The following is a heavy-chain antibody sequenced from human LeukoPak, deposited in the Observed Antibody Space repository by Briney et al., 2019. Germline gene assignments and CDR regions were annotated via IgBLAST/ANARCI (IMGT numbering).Heavy chain of an antibody. CDR2: ISSDGRTT. J-gene: IGHJ4*02. CDR3: ARLAGGANSFIDY. D-gene: IGHD4/OR15-4a*01. CDR1: GFTFSSYW. Sequence: PGGSLRLPCAASGFTFSSYWMHWVRQAPGKGLVWVARISSDGRTTTYADSVKGRFTISRDNAQNTLYLQMNSLRAEDTAVYYCARLAGGANSFIDYSGQGTLVTVSS. V-gene: IGHV3-74*01.